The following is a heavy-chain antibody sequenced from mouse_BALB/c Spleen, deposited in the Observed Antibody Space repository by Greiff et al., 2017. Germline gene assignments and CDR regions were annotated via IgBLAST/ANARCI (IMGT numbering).Heavy chain of an antibody. D-gene: IGHD2-2*01. CDR3: ARRGYYGYDGFAY. V-gene: IGHV3-8*02. CDR2: ISYSGST. CDR1: GDSITSGY. J-gene: IGHJ3*01. Sequence: EVKLQESGPSLVKPSQTLSLTCSVTGDSITSGYWNWIRKFPGNKLEYMGYISYSGSTYYNPSLKSRISITRDTSKNQYYLQLNSVTTEDTATYYCARRGYYGYDGFAYWGQGTLVTVSA.